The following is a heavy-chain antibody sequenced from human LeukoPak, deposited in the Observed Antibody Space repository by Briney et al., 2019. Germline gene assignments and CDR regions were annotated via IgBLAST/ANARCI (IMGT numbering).Heavy chain of an antibody. J-gene: IGHJ4*02. CDR1: GFTFSSYG. V-gene: IGHV3-30*03. Sequence: GGSLRLSCAASGFTFSSYGMHWVRQAPGKGLEWVAVISYDGGNKYYADSVKGRFTISRDNSKNTLYLQMNSLRAEDTAVYYCASSGDRPDYWGQGTQVTVSS. CDR3: ASSGDRPDY. D-gene: IGHD3-10*01. CDR2: ISYDGGNK.